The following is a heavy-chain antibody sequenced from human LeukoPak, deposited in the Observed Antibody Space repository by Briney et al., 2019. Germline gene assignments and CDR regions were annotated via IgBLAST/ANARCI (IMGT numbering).Heavy chain of an antibody. CDR1: GGTFSSYA. Sequence: SVKFSCKASGGTFSSYAISWVRPAPGQGLGWMGGIIPIFGTANYAQKFQGRVTITADESTSTAYMELSSLRSEDTAVYYCARADTAMVPPYYYYYGMDVWGKGTTVTVSS. V-gene: IGHV1-69*13. CDR3: ARADTAMVPPYYYYYGMDV. D-gene: IGHD5-18*01. CDR2: IIPIFGTA. J-gene: IGHJ6*04.